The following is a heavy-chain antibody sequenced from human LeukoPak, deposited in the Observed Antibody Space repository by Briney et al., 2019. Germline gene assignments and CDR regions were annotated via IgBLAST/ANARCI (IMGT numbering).Heavy chain of an antibody. CDR1: GFTFSSYA. J-gene: IGHJ6*02. CDR3: AKDREYSSSSSAYYYYGMDV. Sequence: GGSLRLSCAASGFTFSSYAMSWVRQAPGKGLEWVSAISGSGGSTYYADSVKGRFTISRDNPKNTLYLQMNSLRAEDTAVYYCAKDREYSSSSSAYYYYGMDVWGQGTTVTVSS. V-gene: IGHV3-23*01. D-gene: IGHD6-6*01. CDR2: ISGSGGST.